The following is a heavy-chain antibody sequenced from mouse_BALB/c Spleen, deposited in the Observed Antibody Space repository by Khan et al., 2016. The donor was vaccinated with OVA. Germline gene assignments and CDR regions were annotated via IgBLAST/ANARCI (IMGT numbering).Heavy chain of an antibody. CDR2: ISSDSNTI. J-gene: IGHJ2*01. Sequence: DVMLVESGGGLVQSGGSRKLSCAASGFTFTSYGMHWIRQAPEKGLEWVAYISSDSNTIYYADTVKGRFTISRDNPKNTPFLQMTSLRSGDTAMYFCATSYFYGYYFDYWGQGTTLTVSS. CDR3: ATSYFYGYYFDY. CDR1: GFTFTSYG. V-gene: IGHV5-17*02. D-gene: IGHD1-1*01.